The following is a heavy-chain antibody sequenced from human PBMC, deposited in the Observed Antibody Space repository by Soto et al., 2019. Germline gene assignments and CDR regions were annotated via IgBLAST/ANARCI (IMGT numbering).Heavy chain of an antibody. Sequence: SETLSLTCTVSGGSVTNSSYYWGWIRQSPGKGLEWIGSVYYRGRSYSKSSVKSRVTISVDTSKNRFSLSLNSVTASDTAVYFCVSQRTTVPTQAYFDYWGPGSLVTVSS. CDR1: GGSVTNSSYY. D-gene: IGHD4-17*01. J-gene: IGHJ4*02. V-gene: IGHV4-39*01. CDR2: VYYRGRS. CDR3: VSQRTTVPTQAYFDY.